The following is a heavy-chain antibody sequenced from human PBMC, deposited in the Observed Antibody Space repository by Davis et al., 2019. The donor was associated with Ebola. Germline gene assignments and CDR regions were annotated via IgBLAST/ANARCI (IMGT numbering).Heavy chain of an antibody. CDR2: ISSSSSTI. CDR1: GFTFSSYS. V-gene: IGHV3-48*02. D-gene: IGHD1-26*01. J-gene: IGHJ4*02. CDR3: ARDLWAQWEPLDY. Sequence: GESLKISCAASGFTFSSYSMNWVRQAPGKGLEWVSYISSSSSTIYYADSVKGRFTISSDNAKNSLYLQMNSLRDEDTAVYYCARDLWAQWEPLDYWGQGTLVTVSS.